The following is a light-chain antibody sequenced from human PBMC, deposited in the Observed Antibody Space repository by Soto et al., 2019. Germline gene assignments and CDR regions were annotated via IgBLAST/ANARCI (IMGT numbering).Light chain of an antibody. CDR1: QNLGSS. CDR3: QQYNYWPPYT. Sequence: EIVLTQSPATLSLSPGERATLSCRASQNLGSSIAWYQQRPGQAPRLLLYGGSTRATGIPARFSGSGSGTEFTVTISSLQSEDFAVYYCQQYNYWPPYTFGQGTKLEFK. CDR2: GGS. J-gene: IGKJ2*01. V-gene: IGKV3-15*01.